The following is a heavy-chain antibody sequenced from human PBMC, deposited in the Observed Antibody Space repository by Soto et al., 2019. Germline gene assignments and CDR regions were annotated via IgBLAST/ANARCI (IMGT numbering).Heavy chain of an antibody. CDR3: ARAGGYGDYDI. V-gene: IGHV1-69*02. CDR2: IIPILGIA. Sequence: QVQLVQSGPGGKKPGSSVKVSAKASGGTLSTSTISWLRQPPGQGLEWRGRIIPILGIANYAQKFQGRVTITADKSTSTAYMELSSLRSEDTAVYYCARAGGYGDYDIWGQGTLVTVSS. D-gene: IGHD4-17*01. J-gene: IGHJ4*02. CDR1: GGTLSTST.